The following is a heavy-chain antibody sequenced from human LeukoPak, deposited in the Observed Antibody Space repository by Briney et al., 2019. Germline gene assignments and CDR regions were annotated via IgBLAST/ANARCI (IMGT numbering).Heavy chain of an antibody. CDR3: ARLVVEVVAAPWAFDI. D-gene: IGHD2-15*01. CDR1: GGSISSYY. V-gene: IGHV4-59*12. CDR2: IYYSGST. Sequence: SETLSLTCTVSGGSISSYYWSWIRQPPGKGLEWIGYIYYSGSTNYNPSLKSRVPISVDTSKTQFPLKLSSVTAADTAVYYCARLVVEVVAAPWAFDIWGHGTMVTASS. J-gene: IGHJ3*02.